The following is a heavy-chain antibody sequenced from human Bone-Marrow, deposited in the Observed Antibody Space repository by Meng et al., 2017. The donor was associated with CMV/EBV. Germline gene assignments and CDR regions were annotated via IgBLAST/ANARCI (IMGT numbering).Heavy chain of an antibody. CDR1: GYTFTSYY. CDR3: ARTFDSLLVGPTGRSDY. V-gene: IGHV1-46*01. J-gene: IGHJ4*02. D-gene: IGHD1-26*01. Sequence: ASVKVSCKASGYTFTSYYMHWVRQAPGQGLEWMGIIKHSGGSTSYAQKFQGRVTMTRDTSTSTVYMELSSLRSEDTAVYYCARTFDSLLVGPTGRSDYWGQGTLVTVSS. CDR2: IKHSGGST.